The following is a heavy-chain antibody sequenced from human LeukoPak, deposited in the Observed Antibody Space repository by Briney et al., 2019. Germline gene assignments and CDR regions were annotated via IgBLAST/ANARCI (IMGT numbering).Heavy chain of an antibody. CDR3: VRDWAPASMQAAPFDC. V-gene: IGHV3-7*01. CDR1: GFICSSYW. D-gene: IGHD2/OR15-2a*01. CDR2: IKQDGSEK. Sequence: GGSLRLSCAASGFICSSYWMSWVRQAPGKGLEWVANIKQDGSEKYYVDSVKGRFTISRDNAKNTLYLQMNSLRLEDTAVYYCVRDWAPASMQAAPFDCWGQGTLVTVSS. J-gene: IGHJ4*02.